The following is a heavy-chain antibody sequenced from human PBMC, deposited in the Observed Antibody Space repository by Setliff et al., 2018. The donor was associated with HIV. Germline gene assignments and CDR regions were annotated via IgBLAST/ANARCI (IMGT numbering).Heavy chain of an antibody. Sequence: GGSLRLSCAASGFTFSTYAMGWVRQAAGKGLEWVSTIGAVGTPTHYAESVKGRFTISKDNSKDTLYLQMSSLRDEDTAVYYCARDSSSWSWAEYFQFWGQGTPVTVSS. J-gene: IGHJ1*01. CDR2: IGAVGTPT. CDR3: ARDSSSWSWAEYFQF. V-gene: IGHV3-23*01. D-gene: IGHD6-13*01. CDR1: GFTFSTYA.